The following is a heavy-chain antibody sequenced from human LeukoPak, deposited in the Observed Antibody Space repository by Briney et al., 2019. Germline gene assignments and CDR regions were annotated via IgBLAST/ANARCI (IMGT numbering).Heavy chain of an antibody. J-gene: IGHJ2*01. Sequence: PSETLSLTCAVYGGSFSGYYWSWIRQPPGKGLEWIGEISHSGSTNYNPSLKSRVIISVDTSKKQFSLKLSAVTAADTAVYYCARDYGDIPPDWYYDLWGRGTLVTVSS. CDR1: GGSFSGYY. D-gene: IGHD4-17*01. CDR2: ISHSGST. CDR3: ARDYGDIPPDWYYDL. V-gene: IGHV4-34*01.